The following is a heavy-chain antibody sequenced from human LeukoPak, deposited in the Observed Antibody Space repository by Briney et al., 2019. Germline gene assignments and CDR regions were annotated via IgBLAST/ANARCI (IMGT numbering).Heavy chain of an antibody. CDR3: ARVHPPGIAAAGEY. V-gene: IGHV3-74*01. J-gene: IGHJ4*02. CDR2: INSDGSST. D-gene: IGHD6-13*01. CDR1: GFTFSTYA. Sequence: GGSLRLSCAASGFTFSTYAMHWVRQAPGKGLVWVSRINSDGSSTSYADSVKGRFTISRDNAKNTLYLQMNSLRAEDTAVYYCARVHPPGIAAAGEYWGQGTLVTVSS.